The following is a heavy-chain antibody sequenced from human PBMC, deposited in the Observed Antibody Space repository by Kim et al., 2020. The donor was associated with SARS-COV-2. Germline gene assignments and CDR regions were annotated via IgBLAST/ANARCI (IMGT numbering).Heavy chain of an antibody. V-gene: IGHV3-7*01. Sequence: GGSLRLSCAVSGFTFSDFWMSWVRQAPGKGLEWVANIKQDGGEKYYANSVKDRFTISRDNAKNSLYLQMNSLRAEDTAVYYCARDPNSWALDYWGQGTLVTVSS. J-gene: IGHJ4*02. CDR2: IKQDGGEK. CDR1: GFTFSDFW. D-gene: IGHD6-13*01. CDR3: ARDPNSWALDY.